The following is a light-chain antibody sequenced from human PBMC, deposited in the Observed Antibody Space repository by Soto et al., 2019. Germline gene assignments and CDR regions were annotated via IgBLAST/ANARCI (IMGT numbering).Light chain of an antibody. CDR1: QNVGNN. CDR2: ATS. CDR3: QQYGDWPLT. V-gene: IGKV3-15*01. J-gene: IGKJ4*01. Sequence: EIVLTQSPATLSVSPGERVTLSCRASQNVGNNFAWYQQKPGQAPRLLIFATSTRATGVPARFSGSGSGTEFTLTISSLQSEDFAVYYCQQYGDWPLTFGGGAKVEIE.